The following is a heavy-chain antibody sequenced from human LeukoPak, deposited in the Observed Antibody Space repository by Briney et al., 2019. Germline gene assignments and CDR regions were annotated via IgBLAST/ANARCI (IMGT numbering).Heavy chain of an antibody. Sequence: PSETLSLTCTVSGGSISSYYWSWIRQPPGKGLEWIGYIYYSGSTNYNPSLKSRVTISVDTSKNQFSLKLSSVTAADTAVYYCARGQNKDKVFGSSWPTVDYWGQGTLVTVSS. D-gene: IGHD6-13*01. CDR3: ARGQNKDKVFGSSWPTVDY. CDR2: IYYSGST. CDR1: GGSISSYY. V-gene: IGHV4-59*01. J-gene: IGHJ4*02.